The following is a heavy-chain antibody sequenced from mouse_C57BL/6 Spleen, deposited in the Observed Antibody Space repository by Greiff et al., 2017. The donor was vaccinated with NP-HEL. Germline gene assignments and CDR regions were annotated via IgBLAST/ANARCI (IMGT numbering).Heavy chain of an antibody. V-gene: IGHV1-69*01. CDR1: SYTFTSYW. CDR3: ARKGSYYAMDY. CDR2: IDPSDSYT. Sequence: VQLQQPGAELVMPGASVKLSCKASSYTFTSYWMHWVKQRPGQGLEWIGEIDPSDSYTNYNQKFKGKSTLTVDKSSSTAYMQLSSLTSEDSAVYYCARKGSYYAMDYWGQGTSVTVSS. J-gene: IGHJ4*01.